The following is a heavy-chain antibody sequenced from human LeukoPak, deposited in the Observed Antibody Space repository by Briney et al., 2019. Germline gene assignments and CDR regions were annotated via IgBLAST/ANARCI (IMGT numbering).Heavy chain of an antibody. V-gene: IGHV1-18*01. CDR1: GYTFTSYG. CDR3: ARVPPTSSSWYGDAFDI. CDR2: ISAYNGNT. D-gene: IGHD6-13*01. J-gene: IGHJ3*02. Sequence: ASVKVSCKASGYTFTSYGISWVRQAPGQGLEWMGWISAYNGNTNYAQKLQGRVTMTTDTSTSTAYMELRSLRSDDTAVYYCARVPPTSSSWYGDAFDIWGQGTMVTVSS.